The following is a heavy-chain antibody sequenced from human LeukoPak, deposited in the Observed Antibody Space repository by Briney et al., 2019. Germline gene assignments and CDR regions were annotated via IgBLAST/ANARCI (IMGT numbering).Heavy chain of an antibody. J-gene: IGHJ5*01. V-gene: IGHV3-30*18. CDR2: ISYDGSKT. Sequence: GESLKISCKGSGYSFTSYWIGWVRQAPGKGLEWVAVISYDGSKTYYADSVKGRFTISRDNSKNTLHLQMNSLRAEDTAVYYCAKDFAYGSGANWFDSWGQGTLVTVSS. CDR3: AKDFAYGSGANWFDS. D-gene: IGHD3-10*01. CDR1: GYSFTSYW.